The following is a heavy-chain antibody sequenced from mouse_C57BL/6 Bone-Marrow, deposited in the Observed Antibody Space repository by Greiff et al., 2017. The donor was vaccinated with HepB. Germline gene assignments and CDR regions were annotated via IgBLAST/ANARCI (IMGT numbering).Heavy chain of an antibody. CDR1: GYTFTSYW. CDR3: ARSGEFFSIYYYGSSYVDY. V-gene: IGHV1-50*01. CDR2: IDPSDSYT. J-gene: IGHJ2*01. Sequence: VQLQQPGAELVKPGASVKLSCKASGYTFTSYWMQWVKQRPGQGLEWIGEIDPSDSYTNYNQKFKGKATLTVDTSSSTAYMQLSSLTSEYSAVYYCARSGEFFSIYYYGSSYVDYWGQGTTLTVSS. D-gene: IGHD1-1*01.